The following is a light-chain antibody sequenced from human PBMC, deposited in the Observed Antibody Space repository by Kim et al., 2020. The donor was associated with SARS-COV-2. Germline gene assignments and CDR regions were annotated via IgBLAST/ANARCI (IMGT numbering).Light chain of an antibody. Sequence: GPSVTISSTGTSGDVGGYNYVSWYQQHPGKAPKLMIYGVSKRPSGVPDRFSGSKSGNTASLTVSGLQAEDEADYYCSSYAGSNNLVFGGGTQLTVL. J-gene: IGLJ2*01. CDR1: SGDVGGYNY. CDR3: SSYAGSNNLV. V-gene: IGLV2-8*01. CDR2: GVS.